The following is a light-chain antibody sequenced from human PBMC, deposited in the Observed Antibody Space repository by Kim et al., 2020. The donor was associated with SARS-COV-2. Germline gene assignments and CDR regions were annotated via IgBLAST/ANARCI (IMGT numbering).Light chain of an antibody. J-gene: IGKJ2*01. CDR3: QQYNNWPPSMET. CDR1: QSVSSN. CDR2: GAS. Sequence: EIVMTQSPATLSVSPGERATLSCRTSQSVSSNLAWYQQKPGQAPTLLIYGASTRATGIPARFSSSVSGTEFTLTISSLQSEDFAVYCCQQYNNWPPSMETVGQGTKLDI. V-gene: IGKV3-15*01.